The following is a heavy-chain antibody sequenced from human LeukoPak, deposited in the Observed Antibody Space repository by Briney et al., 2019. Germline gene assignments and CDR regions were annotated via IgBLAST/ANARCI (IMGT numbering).Heavy chain of an antibody. CDR1: GYSFTSYW. J-gene: IGHJ4*02. D-gene: IGHD3-22*01. Sequence: GESLKIPCKGSGYSFTSYWIGWVRQMPGKGLECMGIIYPGDSDTRYSPSFQGQVTISADKSISTAYLQWSSLKASDTAMYYCARHYDSSGYYSDYWGQGTLVTVSS. CDR2: IYPGDSDT. CDR3: ARHYDSSGYYSDY. V-gene: IGHV5-51*01.